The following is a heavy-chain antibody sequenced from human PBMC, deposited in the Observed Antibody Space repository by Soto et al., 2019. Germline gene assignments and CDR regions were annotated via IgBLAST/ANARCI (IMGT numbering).Heavy chain of an antibody. CDR2: IDHSGST. J-gene: IGHJ3*02. V-gene: IGHV4-30-2*01. CDR3: ARVGLVRGAAGMAFDI. CDR1: GGSISSGGYS. Sequence: SETLSLTCAVYGGSISSGGYSWSWIRQPPGKGLEWIGYIDHSGSTYYNPSLKSRVTISVDRSKNQFSLKLSSVTAADTAVYYCARVGLVRGAAGMAFDIWAQGTMVTVSS. D-gene: IGHD6-13*01.